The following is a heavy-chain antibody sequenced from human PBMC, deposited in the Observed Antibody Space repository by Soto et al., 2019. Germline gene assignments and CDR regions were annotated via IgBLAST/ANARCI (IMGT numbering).Heavy chain of an antibody. D-gene: IGHD3-22*01. Sequence: GESLKISCKGSGYSFTSYWIGWVRQMPGKGLEWMGIIYPGDSDTRYSPSFQGQVTISADKSISTAYLQWSSLKASDTAMYCCARVFYYDSSGPYGMDVWGQGTTVTVSS. V-gene: IGHV5-51*01. J-gene: IGHJ6*02. CDR2: IYPGDSDT. CDR3: ARVFYYDSSGPYGMDV. CDR1: GYSFTSYW.